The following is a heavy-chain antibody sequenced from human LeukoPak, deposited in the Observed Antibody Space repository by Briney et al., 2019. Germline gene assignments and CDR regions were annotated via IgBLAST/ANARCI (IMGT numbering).Heavy chain of an antibody. Sequence: GGSLRLSCAASGFTFSSYAMSWVRQAPGKGLEWVSAISGSGGSTYYADSVKGRFTISRDNSKNTLYLQMNSLRAEDTAVYYRAKHSGGINYDFWSGYYSTSSYYYYGMDVWGQGTTVTVSS. J-gene: IGHJ6*02. V-gene: IGHV3-23*01. CDR1: GFTFSSYA. D-gene: IGHD3-3*01. CDR2: ISGSGGST. CDR3: AKHSGGINYDFWSGYYSTSSYYYYGMDV.